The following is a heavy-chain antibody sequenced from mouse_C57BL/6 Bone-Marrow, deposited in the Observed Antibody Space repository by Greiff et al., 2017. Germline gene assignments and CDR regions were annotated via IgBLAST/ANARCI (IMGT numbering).Heavy chain of an antibody. CDR1: GFNIKDAY. CDR2: IDPENGGP. J-gene: IGHJ3*01. Sequence: EVQLQESGAELVRPGASVKLSCTASGFNIKDAYMHWVKQRPEQGLAWIGWIDPENGGPESASTFQGKATIAADTASNTAYLQLSSLTSEDTAVYYCTTRDYYGSEAWCAYWGQGTLVTVSA. V-gene: IGHV14-4*01. CDR3: TTRDYYGSEAWCAY. D-gene: IGHD1-1*01.